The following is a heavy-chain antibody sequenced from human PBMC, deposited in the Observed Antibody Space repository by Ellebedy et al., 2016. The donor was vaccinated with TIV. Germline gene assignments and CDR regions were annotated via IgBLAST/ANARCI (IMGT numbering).Heavy chain of an antibody. D-gene: IGHD2/OR15-2a*01. V-gene: IGHV4-61*01. CDR3: ARVSVVIVRRPFDP. CDR1: GVSVSSASYS. CDR2: IDYSGRT. J-gene: IGHJ5*02. Sequence: GSLRLXCSVSGVSVSSASYSWGWIRQPPGSGLEWIGNIDYSGRTKYTASLESRVSISIDTSENQFFLQLKSVCAADTAMYYCARVSVVIVRRPFDPWGQGILVT.